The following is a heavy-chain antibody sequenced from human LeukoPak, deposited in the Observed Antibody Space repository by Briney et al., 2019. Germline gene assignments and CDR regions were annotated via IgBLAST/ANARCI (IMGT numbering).Heavy chain of an antibody. Sequence: GGSLRLSCAAAGFTFSSYAMSWVRPAPGKGRGWVSAISGSGGSTYYADSVKGRFTISRDNSKNTLYLQRNSLRAEVTAVYYCAIAAYSYGDFDYWGQGTLVTVSS. J-gene: IGHJ4*02. CDR3: AIAAYSYGDFDY. CDR2: ISGSGGST. D-gene: IGHD5-18*01. V-gene: IGHV3-23*01. CDR1: GFTFSSYA.